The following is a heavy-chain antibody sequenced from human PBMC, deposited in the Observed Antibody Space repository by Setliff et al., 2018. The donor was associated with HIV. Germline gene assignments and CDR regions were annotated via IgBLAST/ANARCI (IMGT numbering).Heavy chain of an antibody. D-gene: IGHD6-13*01. CDR2: IYYSGNT. Sequence: SETLSLTCTVSGGSISSYYWSWIRQPPGKGLEWIGYIYYSGNTNYNPSLKSRVTMSVDTSKNHFSLKLSSVTAADTAVYYCARENRGAAAGYGAFYYYYMDVWGKGTTVTVSS. CDR1: GGSISSYY. J-gene: IGHJ6*03. V-gene: IGHV4-59*01. CDR3: ARENRGAAAGYGAFYYYYMDV.